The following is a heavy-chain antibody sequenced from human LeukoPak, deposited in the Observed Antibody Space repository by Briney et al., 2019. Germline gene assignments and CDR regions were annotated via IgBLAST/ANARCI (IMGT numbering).Heavy chain of an antibody. CDR3: ARLMGGVVVVPAARRYYYYMDV. J-gene: IGHJ6*03. CDR2: ISAYNGNT. D-gene: IGHD2-2*01. Sequence: GASVKVSCKASGYTFTSYGISWVRQAPGQGLEWMGWISAYNGNTNYAQKLQGRVTMTTDTSTSTAYMELRSLRSDDTAVYYCARLMGGVVVVPAARRYYYYMDVWGKGTTVTVSS. V-gene: IGHV1-18*01. CDR1: GYTFTSYG.